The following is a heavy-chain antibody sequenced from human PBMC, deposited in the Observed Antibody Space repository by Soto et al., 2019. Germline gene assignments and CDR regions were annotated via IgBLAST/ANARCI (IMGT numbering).Heavy chain of an antibody. D-gene: IGHD6-13*01. CDR3: ARDPIAAAGREVNYGMDV. Sequence: PSQPLSLTCAISGDSVSSNSAAWNWIRQSPSRGLEWLGRTYYRSKWYNDYAVSVKSRITINPDTSKNQFSLQLNSVTPEDTAVYYCARDPIAAAGREVNYGMDVWGQGTTVTVSS. CDR1: GDSVSSNSAA. V-gene: IGHV6-1*01. J-gene: IGHJ6*02. CDR2: TYYRSKWYN.